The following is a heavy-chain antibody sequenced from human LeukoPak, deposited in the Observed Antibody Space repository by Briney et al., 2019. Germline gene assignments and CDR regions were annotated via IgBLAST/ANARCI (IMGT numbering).Heavy chain of an antibody. CDR2: IYYSGST. J-gene: IGHJ2*01. D-gene: IGHD5-18*01. CDR1: GGSISSSSYY. CDR3: ASGVDTAMVRPHWYFDL. V-gene: IGHV4-39*07. Sequence: PSETLSLTCTVSGGSISSSSYYWGWIRQPPGKGLEWIGSIYYSGSTYYNPSLKSRVTISVDTFKNQFSLKLSSVTAADTAVYYCASGVDTAMVRPHWYFDLWGRGTLVTVSS.